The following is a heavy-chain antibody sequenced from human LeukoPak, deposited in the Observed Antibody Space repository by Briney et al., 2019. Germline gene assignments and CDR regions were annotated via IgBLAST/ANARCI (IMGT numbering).Heavy chain of an antibody. CDR3: ARESSGWTKAFDY. Sequence: TSSETLSLTCTVSGGSISSYYWSWIRQPPGKGLEWIGYIYYSGSTNYNPSLKSRVTISVDTSKNQFSLKLSSVTAADTAVYYCARESSGWTKAFDYWGQGTLVTVSS. D-gene: IGHD6-19*01. CDR2: IYYSGST. CDR1: GGSISSYY. V-gene: IGHV4-59*12. J-gene: IGHJ4*02.